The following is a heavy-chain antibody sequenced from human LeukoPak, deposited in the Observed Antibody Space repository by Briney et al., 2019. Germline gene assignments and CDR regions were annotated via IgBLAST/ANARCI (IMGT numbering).Heavy chain of an antibody. J-gene: IGHJ5*02. CDR3: AHISATLKKYSRVPFDP. CDR1: GFSLSTSGVG. Sequence: SGPTLVKPTQTLTLTCTFSGFSLSTSGVGVGWIRQPPGKALEWLALIYWNDDKRYSPSLKSRLTITKDTSKNQVVLTMTNMDPVDTATYYCAHISATLKKYSRVPFDPWGQGTLVTVSS. D-gene: IGHD2-15*01. CDR2: IYWNDDK. V-gene: IGHV2-5*01.